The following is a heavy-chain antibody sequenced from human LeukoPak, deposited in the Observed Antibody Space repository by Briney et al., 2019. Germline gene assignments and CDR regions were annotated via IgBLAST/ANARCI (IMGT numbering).Heavy chain of an antibody. CDR1: GFTFSSYG. CDR2: ISFDGSNK. Sequence: GGSLRLSCAGSGFTFSSYGMHWVRQAPGKGLEWVAVISFDGSNKYYADSVKGRFTISRDNSKNTLYLHMNTLRAEDTAVYHCGPSNPSTYYFDYWGQGTLVTVSS. V-gene: IGHV3-30*03. CDR3: GPSNPSTYYFDY. J-gene: IGHJ4*02.